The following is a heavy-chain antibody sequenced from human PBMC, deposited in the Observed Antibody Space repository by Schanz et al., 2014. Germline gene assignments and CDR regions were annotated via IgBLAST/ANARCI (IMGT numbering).Heavy chain of an antibody. D-gene: IGHD1-1*01. CDR1: GFTFSSYG. Sequence: QVQLVESGGGVVQFGRSLRLSCVASGFTFSSYGMHWVRQAPGKGLEWVALISNDGSIKYYADSVKGRFTISRDNSKNTLYLQMNSLRAGDTAVYYCARGTDWNLHYWGQGALVTVSS. V-gene: IGHV3-30*19. J-gene: IGHJ4*02. CDR3: ARGTDWNLHY. CDR2: ISNDGSIK.